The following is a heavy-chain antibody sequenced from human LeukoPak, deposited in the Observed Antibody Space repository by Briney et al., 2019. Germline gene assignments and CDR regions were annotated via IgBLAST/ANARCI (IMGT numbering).Heavy chain of an antibody. CDR3: ARRGYSSSWSLGP. CDR2: IYYSGST. CDR1: GGSISSYY. V-gene: IGHV4-59*01. D-gene: IGHD6-13*01. Sequence: SETLSLTCTVSGGSISSYYWCWIRQPPGKGLEWIGYIYYSGSTNYNPSLKSRVTISVDTSKNQFSLKLSSVTAADTAVYYCARRGYSSSWSLGPWGQGTLVTVSS. J-gene: IGHJ5*02.